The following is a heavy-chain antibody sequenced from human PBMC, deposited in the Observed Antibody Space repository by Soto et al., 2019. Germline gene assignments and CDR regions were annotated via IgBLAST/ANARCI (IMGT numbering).Heavy chain of an antibody. CDR2: IKQDGSEK. CDR1: GFTFSSYW. J-gene: IGHJ4*02. D-gene: IGHD2-8*01. Sequence: GGSLRLSCAASGFTFSSYWMSWVRQAPGKGLEWVANIKQDGSEKYYVDSVKGRFTISRDNAKNSLYLQMNSLRAEDTAVYYCARGARCTNGVCYFRRLLYFDYWGQGTLVTVSS. V-gene: IGHV3-7*04. CDR3: ARGARCTNGVCYFRRLLYFDY.